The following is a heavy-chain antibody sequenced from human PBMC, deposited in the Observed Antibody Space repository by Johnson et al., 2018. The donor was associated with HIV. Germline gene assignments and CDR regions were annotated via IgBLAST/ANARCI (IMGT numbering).Heavy chain of an antibody. V-gene: IGHV3-38-3*01. D-gene: IGHD4-17*01. Sequence: VQLVESGGGLVKPGGSLRLSCAASGFTFSDYYMSWIRQAPGKGLEWVSSISGGSTYYADSRKGRFTISRDNSKNTLYLQMNSLRGDDTAIYYCQKHNFGNYVSRALDIWGQGTMVTVSS. CDR3: QKHNFGNYVSRALDI. CDR1: GFTFSDYY. J-gene: IGHJ3*02. CDR2: ISGGST.